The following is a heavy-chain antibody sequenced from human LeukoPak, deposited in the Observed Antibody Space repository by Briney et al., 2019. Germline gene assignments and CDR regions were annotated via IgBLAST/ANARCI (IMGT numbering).Heavy chain of an antibody. V-gene: IGHV1-58*01. CDR2: IVVGSGNT. Sequence: ASVKVSCKASGFTFTSSAVQWVRQARGQRLEWIGWIVVGSGNTNYAQKFQERVTITRDMSTGTAYMELSSLRSEDTAVYYCAAGVGSSGYYQYYFDYWGQGTLVTVSS. CDR1: GFTFTSSA. CDR3: AAGVGSSGYYQYYFDY. J-gene: IGHJ4*02. D-gene: IGHD3-22*01.